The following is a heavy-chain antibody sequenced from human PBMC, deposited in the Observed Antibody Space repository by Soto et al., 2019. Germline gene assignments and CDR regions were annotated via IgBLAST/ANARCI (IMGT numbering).Heavy chain of an antibody. CDR2: IYGDESK. CDR1: GFSLSTSRVG. V-gene: IGHV2-5*02. D-gene: IGHD1-26*01. J-gene: IGHJ4*02. Sequence: QITLKESGPTLVKPTQNLTLICTFSGFSLSTSRVGVTWIRQPPGKALDWRAVIYGDESKNYSPSLKSRLTITKHTSKNPVVLTMTNMDPVDTATYYCGHAYGGRSLYWGQGTLVTVSS. CDR3: GHAYGGRSLY.